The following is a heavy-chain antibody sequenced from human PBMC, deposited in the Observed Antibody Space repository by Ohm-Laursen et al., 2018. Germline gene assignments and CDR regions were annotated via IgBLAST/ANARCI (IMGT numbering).Heavy chain of an antibody. Sequence: GSSVKVSCKTSGYTFINYDIHWVRQASGQGLEWMGWMNPKSGDTGYAHKFQGRVTMARNASISTANMEMSSLRSEDTAVYYCASPYGNVGDAFDLWGQGTMVTVSS. CDR3: ASPYGNVGDAFDL. D-gene: IGHD2-8*01. CDR2: MNPKSGDT. J-gene: IGHJ3*01. V-gene: IGHV1-8*01. CDR1: GYTFINYD.